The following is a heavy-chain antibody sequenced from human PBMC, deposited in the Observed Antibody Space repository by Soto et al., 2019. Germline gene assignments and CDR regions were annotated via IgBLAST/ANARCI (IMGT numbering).Heavy chain of an antibody. Sequence: QVQLVESGGGVVQPGRSLRLSCAASGFTFTSYSMHWVRQAPGRGLEWVALISYDGSNEYYPDSVKGRFTISRDNSKNTLHLQMNSLRAEDTAVYYCARELSAFDVWGQGTMVTVSS. V-gene: IGHV3-30-3*01. CDR1: GFTFTSYS. J-gene: IGHJ3*01. CDR2: ISYDGSNE. CDR3: ARELSAFDV.